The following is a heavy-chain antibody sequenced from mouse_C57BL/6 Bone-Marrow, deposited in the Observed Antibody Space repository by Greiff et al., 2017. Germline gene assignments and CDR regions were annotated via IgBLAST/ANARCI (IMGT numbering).Heavy chain of an antibody. CDR1: GFTFSSYG. J-gene: IGHJ3*01. Sequence: EVMLVESGGDLVKPGGSLKLSCAASGFTFSSYGMSWVRQTPDKRLEWVATISSGGSYTYYPDSVKGRFTISRDNAKNNLYLQMSSLKSEDTAMYYCARNSGSSWFAYWGQGTLVTVSA. V-gene: IGHV5-6*01. CDR2: ISSGGSYT. D-gene: IGHD1-1*01. CDR3: ARNSGSSWFAY.